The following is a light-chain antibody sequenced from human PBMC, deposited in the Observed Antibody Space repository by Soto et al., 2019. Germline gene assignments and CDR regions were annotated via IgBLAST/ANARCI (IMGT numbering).Light chain of an antibody. J-gene: IGLJ3*02. V-gene: IGLV2-14*03. CDR1: SSDVGGYNK. CDR3: SSYTSSSTSRV. CDR2: DVT. Sequence: QSALTQPASVSGSPGQSITISCTGTSSDVGGYNKVSWYQHHPGKAPKLMIYDVTNRPSGVSNRFSGSKSGNTASLTISGLQAEDEADYYCSSYTSSSTSRVFGGGTKLTVL.